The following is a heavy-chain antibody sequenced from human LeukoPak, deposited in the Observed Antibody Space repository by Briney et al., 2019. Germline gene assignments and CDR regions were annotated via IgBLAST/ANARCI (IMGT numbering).Heavy chain of an antibody. D-gene: IGHD3-10*01. V-gene: IGHV3-7*01. J-gene: IGHJ4*02. CDR1: GFTFSTYW. CDR3: ARHGGYYFDY. CDR2: IKQDGTEI. Sequence: GGSLRLSCAASGFTFSTYWMSWVRQAPGKGLEWVANIKQDGTEIYYVDSVRGRFTISRDNAKNSLYLQMDSLRAEDTAVYYCARHGGYYFDYWGQGTLVTVSS.